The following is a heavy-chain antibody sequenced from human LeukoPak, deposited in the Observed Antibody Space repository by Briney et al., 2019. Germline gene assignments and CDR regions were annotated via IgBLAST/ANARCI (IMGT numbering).Heavy chain of an antibody. CDR3: ARGQSVALN. V-gene: IGHV3-33*01. CDR1: VFTFSIYG. CDR2: IWYYGCNK. J-gene: IGHJ4*02. Sequence: PGSSLGLFCGACVFTFSIYGMHWVRQAPGKGVECVTFIWYYGCNKYDADSVKGRFNISRDNSKNKLYLQMNSLRAEDTAVYYCARGQSVALNWGQGTLVTVSS. D-gene: IGHD6-19*01.